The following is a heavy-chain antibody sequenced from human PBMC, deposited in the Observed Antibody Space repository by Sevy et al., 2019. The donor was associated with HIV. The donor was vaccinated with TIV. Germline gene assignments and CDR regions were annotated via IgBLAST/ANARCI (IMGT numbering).Heavy chain of an antibody. V-gene: IGHV1-24*01. CDR1: GYTLTELS. CDR2: FDPEDDET. CDR3: ATTKDYYDRSGYPFDD. J-gene: IGHJ4*02. Sequence: ASVKVSCKVSGYTLTELSMHWVRQAPGKGLEWMGSFDPEDDETIYAQKFQGRVTMTEDTSTDTAYMELSSLRSEDTAVYYCATTKDYYDRSGYPFDDWGQGTLVTVSS. D-gene: IGHD3-22*01.